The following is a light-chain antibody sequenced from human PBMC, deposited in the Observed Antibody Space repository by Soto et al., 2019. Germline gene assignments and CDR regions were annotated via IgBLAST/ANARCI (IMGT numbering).Light chain of an antibody. CDR2: SDN. V-gene: IGLV1-44*01. J-gene: IGLJ3*02. CDR3: STWNDNLSTWL. CDR1: NSNVGSNS. Sequence: QSVLTQPPSASGTPGQGVTISCSGRNSNVGSNSVNWYQQLPGKAPKLLLYSDNQRPSGVPDRFSGSKSGSSASLAISGLQSEDEADYHCSTWNDNLSTWLFGGGTMLTVL.